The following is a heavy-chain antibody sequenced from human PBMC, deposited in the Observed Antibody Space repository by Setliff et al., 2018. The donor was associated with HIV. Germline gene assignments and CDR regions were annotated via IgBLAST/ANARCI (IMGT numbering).Heavy chain of an antibody. Sequence: SETLSLTCTVPGGSINDQYFSWIRQPPGKGLEWIGSIDYSESTKYNPSLNSRGTISLDKPKNELSLKLTSVTAADTAVYYCARHNVITYGGLLFDYYYYGLDVWGHGTTVTVS. CDR3: ARHNVITYGGLLFDYYYYGLDV. CDR2: IDYSEST. V-gene: IGHV4-59*11. CDR1: GGSINDQY. D-gene: IGHD3-16*01. J-gene: IGHJ6*02.